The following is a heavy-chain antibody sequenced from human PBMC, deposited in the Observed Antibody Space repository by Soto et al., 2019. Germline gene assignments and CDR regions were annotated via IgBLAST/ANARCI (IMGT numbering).Heavy chain of an antibody. CDR1: GYTFTSYG. Sequence: ASVKVSCKASGYTFTSYGISWVRQAPGQGLEWMGWISAYNGNTNYAQKLQGRVTMTTDTSTSTAYMELRSLRSDDTAVYYCARDCSSTSCSYYYYYGMDVWGQGTTVTV. CDR2: ISAYNGNT. J-gene: IGHJ6*02. D-gene: IGHD2-2*01. CDR3: ARDCSSTSCSYYYYYGMDV. V-gene: IGHV1-18*04.